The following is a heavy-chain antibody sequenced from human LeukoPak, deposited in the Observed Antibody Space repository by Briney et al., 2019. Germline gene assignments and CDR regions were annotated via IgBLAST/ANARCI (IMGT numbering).Heavy chain of an antibody. CDR3: ASPIPQFYYGSGSYLGGAFDI. CDR2: ISGSGGST. J-gene: IGHJ3*02. Sequence: GGSLRLSCAASGFTFSSYAMSWVRQAPGKGLEWVSAISGSGGSTYYADSVKGRFTISRDNSKNTLYLQMNSLRAEDTAVYYCASPIPQFYYGSGSYLGGAFDIWGQGTMVTVSS. V-gene: IGHV3-23*01. D-gene: IGHD3-10*01. CDR1: GFTFSSYA.